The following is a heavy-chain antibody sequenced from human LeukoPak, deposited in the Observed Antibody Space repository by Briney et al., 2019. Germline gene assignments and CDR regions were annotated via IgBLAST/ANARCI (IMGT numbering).Heavy chain of an antibody. Sequence: SETPSLTCAVYGGSFSGYYWSWIRQPPGKGLEWIGEINHSGSTNYNPSLKSRVTISVDTSKNQFSLKLSSVTAADTAVYYCARGRYNWTGRAPYMDVWGKGTTVTVSS. D-gene: IGHD1-20*01. CDR3: ARGRYNWTGRAPYMDV. V-gene: IGHV4-34*01. CDR2: INHSGST. CDR1: GGSFSGYY. J-gene: IGHJ6*03.